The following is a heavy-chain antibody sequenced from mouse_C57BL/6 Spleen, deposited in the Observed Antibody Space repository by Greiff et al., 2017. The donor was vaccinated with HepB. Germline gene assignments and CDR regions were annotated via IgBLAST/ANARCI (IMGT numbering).Heavy chain of an antibody. Sequence: VQRVESGPGLVAPSQSLSITCTVSGFSLTSYGVHWVRQPPGKGLEWLVVIWSDGSTTYNSALKSRLSISKDNSKSQVFLKMNSLQTDDTAMYYCARQGRETAYYAMDYWGQGTSVTVSS. D-gene: IGHD1-2*01. CDR1: GFSLTSYG. CDR2: IWSDGST. CDR3: ARQGRETAYYAMDY. V-gene: IGHV2-6-1*01. J-gene: IGHJ4*01.